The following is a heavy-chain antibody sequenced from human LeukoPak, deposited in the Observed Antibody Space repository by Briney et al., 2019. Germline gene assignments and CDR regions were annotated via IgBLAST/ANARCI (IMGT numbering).Heavy chain of an antibody. J-gene: IGHJ4*02. CDR1: GFTFSSYG. D-gene: IGHD3-22*01. CDR2: ISGSGGTT. V-gene: IGHV3-23*01. Sequence: GGSLRLSCAASGFTFSSYGMNWVRQAPGKGPEWVSGISGSGGTTYYADSVKGRFTISRDNSKNSLSLQVSSLRAEDTAVYYCAKTNGYYSDWGQGTLVTVSS. CDR3: AKTNGYYSD.